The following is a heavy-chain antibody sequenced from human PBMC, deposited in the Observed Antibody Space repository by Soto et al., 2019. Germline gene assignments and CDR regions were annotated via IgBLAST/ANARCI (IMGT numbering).Heavy chain of an antibody. CDR2: INHSGST. CDR1: GGSFSGYY. CDR3: ARGDSSLPPSPFDY. D-gene: IGHD6-13*01. J-gene: IGHJ4*02. Sequence: SETLSLTCAVYGGSFSGYYWSWIRQPPGKGLEWIGEINHSGSTNYNPSLKSRVTISVDTSKNQFSLKLSSVTAADTAVYYCARGDSSLPPSPFDYWARGTLFTFSS. V-gene: IGHV4-34*01.